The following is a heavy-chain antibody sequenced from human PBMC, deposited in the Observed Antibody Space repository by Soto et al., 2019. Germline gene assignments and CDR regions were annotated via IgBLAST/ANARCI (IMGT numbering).Heavy chain of an antibody. D-gene: IGHD3-9*01. Sequence: VQLVESGGGLVKPGGSLRLSCAASGFTFSSYSMNWVRQAPGKGLEWVSSISSSSSYIYYADSVKGRFTISRDNAKNSLYLQMNSLRAEDTAVYYCAREETDYDILTGYPYYYGMDVWGQGTTVTVSS. CDR2: ISSSSSYI. CDR3: AREETDYDILTGYPYYYGMDV. J-gene: IGHJ6*02. V-gene: IGHV3-21*01. CDR1: GFTFSSYS.